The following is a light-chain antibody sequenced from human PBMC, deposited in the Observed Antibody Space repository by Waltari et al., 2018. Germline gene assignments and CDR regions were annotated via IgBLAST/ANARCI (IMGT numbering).Light chain of an antibody. V-gene: IGKV3-20*01. CDR1: QSVRSSY. J-gene: IGKJ4*01. CDR2: GAS. Sequence: EIVLTQSPGTLSLSPGERDTLSCRASQSVRSSYLAWYQQTPGQDPRLLIYGASSRATGIPDRFSGSGSGTDFTLTIRRLEPEDSAVYYCQQYGSSPLTFGGGTKVEIK. CDR3: QQYGSSPLT.